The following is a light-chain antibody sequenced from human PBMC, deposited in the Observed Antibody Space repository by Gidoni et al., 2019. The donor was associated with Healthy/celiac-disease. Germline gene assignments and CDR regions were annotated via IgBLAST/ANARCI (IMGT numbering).Light chain of an antibody. CDR2: GAS. V-gene: IGKV3-20*01. Sequence: EIVLTQSPGTLSLSPGERAPLSCRASQSVSSRDLAWYQQKPGQAPRLLIYGASSRATGIPDRFSGSGSGTDFTLTIRRLEPEDFAVYYCQQYGSSPRTFGQGTKVEIK. J-gene: IGKJ1*01. CDR3: QQYGSSPRT. CDR1: QSVSSRD.